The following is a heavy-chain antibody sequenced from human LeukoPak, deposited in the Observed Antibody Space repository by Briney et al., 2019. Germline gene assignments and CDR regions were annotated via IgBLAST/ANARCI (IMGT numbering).Heavy chain of an antibody. J-gene: IGHJ4*02. V-gene: IGHV1-24*01. CDR2: FGPENDVP. Sequence: ASVKVSCKLSENILTQFPMHWVRQAPGEGLEWMGGFGPENDVPIFAQKFKDRIAMYTDTSTDTAYMELSGLKSDDTAVYFCATLLDKFGTGHSVPPEDYWGQGTLVTVSS. CDR1: ENILTQFP. CDR3: ATLLDKFGTGHSVPPEDY. D-gene: IGHD3-16*01.